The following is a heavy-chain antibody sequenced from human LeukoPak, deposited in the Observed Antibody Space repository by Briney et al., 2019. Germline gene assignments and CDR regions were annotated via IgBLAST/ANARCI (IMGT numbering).Heavy chain of an antibody. D-gene: IGHD2-2*01. V-gene: IGHV3-74*01. CDR3: ARVSGPGMNEYYHL. J-gene: IGHJ4*02. CDR1: GFTFSGAW. CDR2: INDDGSST. Sequence: GGSLRLSCAASGFTFSGAWMPWVRQAPGKGLMWVSRINDDGSSTRHADSVKGRFTISRDNAKNTLYLQMNSLRAEDTAVYYCARVSGPGMNEYYHLWGQGTLVTVSS.